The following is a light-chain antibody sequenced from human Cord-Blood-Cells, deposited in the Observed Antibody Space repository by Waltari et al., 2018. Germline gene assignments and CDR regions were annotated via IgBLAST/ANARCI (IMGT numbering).Light chain of an antibody. Sequence: AIRMTQSPSSFSASTGDRVTITCRASQGISSYLALYHQKPGKAPKLLIYAASTLQSGVPSRFSGSGSGTDFTLTISCLQSEDFATYYCQQYYSYPWTFGQGTKVEIK. CDR1: QGISSY. J-gene: IGKJ1*01. CDR3: QQYYSYPWT. CDR2: AAS. V-gene: IGKV1-8*01.